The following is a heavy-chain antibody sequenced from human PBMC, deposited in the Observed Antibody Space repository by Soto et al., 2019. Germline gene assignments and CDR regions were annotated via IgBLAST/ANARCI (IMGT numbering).Heavy chain of an antibody. Sequence: GSLRLSCAASGFTFGNSWMHWVRQAPGRGLEWVSRMNSDGSITNYADSVKGRFTVSRDNARNTLYLQMNSLRVEDTAVYYCATAEVDYWGPGTLVTVSS. CDR3: ATAEVDY. J-gene: IGHJ4*02. CDR1: GFTFGNSW. V-gene: IGHV3-74*01. CDR2: MNSDGSIT.